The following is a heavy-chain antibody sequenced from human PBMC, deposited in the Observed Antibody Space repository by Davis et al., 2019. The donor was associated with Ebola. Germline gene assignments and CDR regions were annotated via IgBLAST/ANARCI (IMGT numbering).Heavy chain of an antibody. D-gene: IGHD5-18*01. Sequence: SVKVSCKASGYTFTSYGISWVRQAPGQGLEWMGGIIPIFGTANYAQKFQGRVTITADESTSTAYMELSSLRSEDTAVYYCATNVDTAMVTGHYFDYWGQGTLVTVSS. CDR2: IIPIFGTA. CDR3: ATNVDTAMVTGHYFDY. J-gene: IGHJ4*02. V-gene: IGHV1-69*13. CDR1: GYTFTSYG.